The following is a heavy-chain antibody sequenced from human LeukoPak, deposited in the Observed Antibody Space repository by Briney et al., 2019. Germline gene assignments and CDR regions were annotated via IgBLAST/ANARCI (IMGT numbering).Heavy chain of an antibody. V-gene: IGHV1-69*13. CDR2: IIPIFGTA. J-gene: IGHJ4*02. CDR3: ARGLSDTAMALFDY. Sequence: ASVKVSCKASGGTFRSYAISWVRQAPGQGLEWMGGIIPIFGTANYAQKFQGRVTITADESTSTAYMELSSLRSEDTAVYYCARGLSDTAMALFDYWGQGTLVTVSS. CDR1: GGTFRSYA. D-gene: IGHD5-18*01.